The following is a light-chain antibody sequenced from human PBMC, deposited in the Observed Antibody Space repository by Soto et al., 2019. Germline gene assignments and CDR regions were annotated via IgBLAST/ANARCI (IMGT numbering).Light chain of an antibody. CDR1: QSVSSSY. CDR3: QQYGSSPRT. J-gene: IGKJ1*01. CDR2: GAS. Sequence: EIVLTQSPGTLSLSPGERATLPCRASQSVSSSYLAWYQQKPGQAPRLLIYGASSRATGIPDRFSGSGSGTDFTLTISRLEPEDFAVYYCQQYGSSPRTFGQGTKV. V-gene: IGKV3-20*01.